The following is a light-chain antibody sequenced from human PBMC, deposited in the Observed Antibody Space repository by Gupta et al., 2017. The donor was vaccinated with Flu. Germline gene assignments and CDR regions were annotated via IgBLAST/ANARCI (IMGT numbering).Light chain of an antibody. CDR3: QSYDSSNVV. Sequence: NFMLTQPLSVSESPWETVTISYTRRSGSIASNDVQWYQQRPGSSPTTVIHEDNQSPSGVPDRFSGSIDSSSNSASLTISGLKTEDEADYYCQSYDSSNVVFGGGTKLTVL. V-gene: IGLV6-57*01. CDR1: SGSIASND. CDR2: EDN. J-gene: IGLJ2*01.